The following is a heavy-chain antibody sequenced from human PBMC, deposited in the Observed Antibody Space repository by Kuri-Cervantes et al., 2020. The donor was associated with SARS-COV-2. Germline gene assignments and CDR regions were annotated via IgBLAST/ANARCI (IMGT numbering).Heavy chain of an antibody. CDR2: IYTSGST. CDR3: ARVVPAADEGLYYYYMDV. Sequence: SETLSLTCTVSGGSISSYYWSRIRQPAGKGLEWIGRIYTSGSTNYNPSLKSRVTMSVDTSKNQFSLKLSSVTAADTAVYYCARVVPAADEGLYYYYMDVWGKGTTVTISS. CDR1: GGSISSYY. J-gene: IGHJ6*03. V-gene: IGHV4-4*07. D-gene: IGHD2-2*01.